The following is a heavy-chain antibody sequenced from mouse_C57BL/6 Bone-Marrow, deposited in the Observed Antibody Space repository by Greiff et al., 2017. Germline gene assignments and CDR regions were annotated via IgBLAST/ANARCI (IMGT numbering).Heavy chain of an antibody. V-gene: IGHV14-4*01. CDR2: IDPENGDT. CDR1: GFNIKDDY. D-gene: IGHD1-1*01. J-gene: IGHJ4*01. Sequence: EVQLQQSGAELVRPGASVKLSCTASGFNIKDDYMHWVKQRPEQGLEWIGWIDPENGDTEYASKFQGKATITADKSSNTAYLQLSSLTSEDTAVLYCTYYYGSSYYYAMDYWGQGTSVTVSS. CDR3: TYYYGSSYYYAMDY.